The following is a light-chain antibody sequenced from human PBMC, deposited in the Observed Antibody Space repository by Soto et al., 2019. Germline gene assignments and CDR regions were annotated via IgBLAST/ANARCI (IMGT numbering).Light chain of an antibody. J-gene: IGLJ1*01. CDR3: QSYDSRLSGYV. CDR2: GNS. Sequence: QSVLKQPPSVSGAPGHRVTISCTESSSNIGAGYDVHWYQQLPGTAPKLLIYGNSNRPSGVPDRFSGSKSGTSASLAITGLQAEDEADYYCQSYDSRLSGYVFGTGTKVTV. V-gene: IGLV1-40*01. CDR1: SSNIGAGYD.